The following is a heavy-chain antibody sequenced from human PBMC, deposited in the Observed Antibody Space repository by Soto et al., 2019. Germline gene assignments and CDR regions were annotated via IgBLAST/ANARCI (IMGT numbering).Heavy chain of an antibody. CDR1: GGTFSSYA. CDR3: ASSRYYYDSIGYRPFDY. D-gene: IGHD3-22*01. J-gene: IGHJ4*02. CDR2: IIPIFGTA. V-gene: IGHV1-69*13. Sequence: SVKVSCKASGGTFSSYAISWVRQAPGQGLEWMGGIIPIFGTANYAQKFQGRVTITADESTSTAYMELSSLRSEDTAVYYCASSRYYYDSIGYRPFDYWGQGTLVRVSS.